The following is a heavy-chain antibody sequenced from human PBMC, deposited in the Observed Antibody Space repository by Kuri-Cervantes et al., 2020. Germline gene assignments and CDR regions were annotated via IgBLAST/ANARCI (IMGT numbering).Heavy chain of an antibody. J-gene: IGHJ6*02. V-gene: IGHV3-NL1*01. CDR1: GFTFSSYG. CDR3: ARDSTDIVVVPAAIVGRNGYFGYYYYGMDV. D-gene: IGHD2-2*01. Sequence: GGSLRLSCAASGFTFSSYGMHWVRQAPGKGLEWVSVIYSGGSTYYADSVKGRFTISRDNAKNSLYLQMNSLRDEDTAVYYCARDSTDIVVVPAAIVGRNGYFGYYYYGMDVWGQGTTVTVSS. CDR2: IYSGGST.